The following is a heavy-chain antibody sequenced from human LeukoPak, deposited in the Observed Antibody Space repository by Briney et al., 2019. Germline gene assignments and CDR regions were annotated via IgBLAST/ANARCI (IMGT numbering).Heavy chain of an antibody. Sequence: SETLSLTCTVSGDSVSTYYWSWIRQPAGKGLEWIGRIYKDGNSDYNPSLKSRVTISVDKSKNQFSLRLLSVTAADTAVYYCARDVVPTPINTARLDPWGQGTLVTVSS. CDR3: ARDVVPTPINTARLDP. J-gene: IGHJ5*02. CDR2: IYKDGNS. D-gene: IGHD2-21*01. V-gene: IGHV4-4*07. CDR1: GDSVSTYY.